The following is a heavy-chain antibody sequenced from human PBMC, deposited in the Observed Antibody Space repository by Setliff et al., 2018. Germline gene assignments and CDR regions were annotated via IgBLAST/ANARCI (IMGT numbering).Heavy chain of an antibody. Sequence: SETLSLTCTVSGGSISSGSYYWSWIRQPAGKGLEWIGRIYTSGSTNYNPSLKSRVTISVDTSKNQFSLKLSSVTAADTAVYYCARGRGYSYGSTFHYYYGTDVWGQGTTVTVSS. CDR2: IYTSGST. CDR3: ARGRGYSYGSTFHYYYGTDV. J-gene: IGHJ6*02. V-gene: IGHV4-61*02. D-gene: IGHD5-18*01. CDR1: GGSISSGSYY.